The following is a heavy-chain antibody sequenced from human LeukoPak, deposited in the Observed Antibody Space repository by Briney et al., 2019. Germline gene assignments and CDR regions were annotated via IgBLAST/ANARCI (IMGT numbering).Heavy chain of an antibody. J-gene: IGHJ3*02. CDR3: AKVWHVNAFDI. Sequence: PGGSLRLSCAASGFTFSGYALSGVRQAPGQGLDWVSAIRGSGGSTYSADSVKGRFTISRDNSKNTRYLQMNSLRAEETAVYYCAKVWHVNAFDIWGQGTMVTVSS. CDR1: GFTFSGYA. D-gene: IGHD3-10*02. V-gene: IGHV3-23*01. CDR2: IRGSGGST.